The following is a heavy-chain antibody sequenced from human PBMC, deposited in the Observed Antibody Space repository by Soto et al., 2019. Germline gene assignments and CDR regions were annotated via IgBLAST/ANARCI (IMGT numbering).Heavy chain of an antibody. CDR1: VFTFSTYA. J-gene: IGHJ4*02. CDR2: ISGNGGTT. CDR3: AKKIFGGHSV. V-gene: IGHV3-23*01. D-gene: IGHD2-21*02. Sequence: PRGSLLLSCVSSVFTFSTYAMSWVRQAPGEGLDCVSSISGNGGTTSYADSVKGRFAISRDNSKNTLYLQMNSLRAEDTAVYYCAKKIFGGHSVWGQGIVVTVSS.